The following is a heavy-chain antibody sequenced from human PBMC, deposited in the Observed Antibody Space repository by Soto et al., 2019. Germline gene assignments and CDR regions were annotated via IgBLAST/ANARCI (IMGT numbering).Heavy chain of an antibody. Sequence: PGGSLRLSCAASGFTFSSYAMSWVRQAPGKGLEWVSAISGSGGSTYYADSVKGRFTISRDNSKNTLYLQMNSLRAEDTDVYYCANDAPIPFGVVILYYYGMDVWGQGTTVTVSS. D-gene: IGHD3-3*01. CDR3: ANDAPIPFGVVILYYYGMDV. CDR2: ISGSGGST. V-gene: IGHV3-23*01. CDR1: GFTFSSYA. J-gene: IGHJ6*02.